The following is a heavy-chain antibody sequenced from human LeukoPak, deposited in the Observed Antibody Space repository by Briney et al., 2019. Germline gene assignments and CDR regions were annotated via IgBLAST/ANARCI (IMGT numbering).Heavy chain of an antibody. Sequence: SKTLSLTCAVYGGSFSGYYWSWIRQPPGKGLEWIGEINHSGSTNYNPSLKSRVTISVDTSKNQFSLKLSSVTAADTAVYYCARAAPLYYYGSGTGGWFDPWGQGTLVTVSS. V-gene: IGHV4-34*01. CDR2: INHSGST. CDR3: ARAAPLYYYGSGTGGWFDP. CDR1: GGSFSGYY. D-gene: IGHD3-10*01. J-gene: IGHJ5*02.